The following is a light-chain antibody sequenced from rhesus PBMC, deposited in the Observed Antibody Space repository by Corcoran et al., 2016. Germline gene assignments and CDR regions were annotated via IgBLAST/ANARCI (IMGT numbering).Light chain of an antibody. J-gene: IGKJ1*01. Sequence: ETVVTQSPATLSLSPGERATLSCRASQSVGSYLAWYQQKPGQAPKLLIYGASSRATGIPDRFSGSGSWTDVTLTISSLEPEDVGVYYCQQSSNLWTFGQGTKVEIK. V-gene: IGKV3-24*04. CDR3: QQSSNLWT. CDR2: GAS. CDR1: QSVGSY.